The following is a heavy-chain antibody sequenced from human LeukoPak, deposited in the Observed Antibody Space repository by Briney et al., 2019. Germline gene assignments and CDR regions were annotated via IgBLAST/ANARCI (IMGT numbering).Heavy chain of an antibody. Sequence: SETLSLTCTVSGGSISSYYWSWIRQPPGKGLEWIGYIYYSGSTNYNPSLKSRVTISVDTSKNQFSLKLSSVTAADTAVYYCARHQAGFSGWFDPWGQGTLVTVSS. V-gene: IGHV4-59*08. CDR3: ARHQAGFSGWFDP. CDR2: IYYSGST. J-gene: IGHJ5*02. D-gene: IGHD6-19*01. CDR1: GGSISSYY.